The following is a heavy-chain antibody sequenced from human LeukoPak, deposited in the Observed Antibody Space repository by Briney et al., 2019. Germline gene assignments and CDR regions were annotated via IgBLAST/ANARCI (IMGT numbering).Heavy chain of an antibody. J-gene: IGHJ4*02. V-gene: IGHV3-23*01. D-gene: IGHD2-15*01. Sequence: GGSLRLSCAASGFTFSSYEMNWVRQAPGKGLEWVSATSSSDAGTYHADSVRGRFTISRDNSKNTLYLQMNSLRAEDAAVYYCARAPVTSCSGVLCYPFDYWGQGTLVTVSS. CDR3: ARAPVTSCSGVLCYPFDY. CDR2: TSSSDAGT. CDR1: GFTFSSYE.